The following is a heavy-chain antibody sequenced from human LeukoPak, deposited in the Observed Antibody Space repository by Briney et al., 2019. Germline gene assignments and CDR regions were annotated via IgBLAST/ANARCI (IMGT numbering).Heavy chain of an antibody. CDR3: AKLPMVRGVYGTVDY. V-gene: IGHV3-21*04. CDR2: ISSFSSHI. D-gene: IGHD3-10*01. CDR1: GFTFSSYS. J-gene: IGHJ4*02. Sequence: GGSLRLSCAASGFTFSSYSMNWVRQAPGKGLEWVSSISSFSSHIYYADSVKGRFTMSRDNSKNTLYLQMNSLRAEDTAVYYCAKLPMVRGVYGTVDYWGQGTLVTVSS.